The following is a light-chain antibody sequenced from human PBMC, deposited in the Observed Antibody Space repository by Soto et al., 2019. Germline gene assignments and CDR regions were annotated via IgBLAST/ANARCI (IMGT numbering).Light chain of an antibody. CDR2: QNT. CDR3: QAWDSSTVV. CDR1: ELGDKY. J-gene: IGLJ3*02. Sequence: SSELTQPPSVSVSPGQTATITCSGDELGDKYASWYQQRPGQSPVLVIYQNTKRPSGIPERFSGSNSGNTATLTISGTQAMDEADYYCQAWDSSTVVFGGGTKLTVL. V-gene: IGLV3-1*01.